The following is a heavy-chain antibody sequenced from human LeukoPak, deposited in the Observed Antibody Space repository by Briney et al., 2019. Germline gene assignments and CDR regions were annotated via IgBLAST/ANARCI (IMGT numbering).Heavy chain of an antibody. CDR2: IYYSGST. J-gene: IGHJ4*02. CDR3: ARQKKTPGIAAAGPLYFDY. Sequence: SETLSLTCTVSDGSITSDGYFCSWIRQPPGKGLEWIGYIYYSGSTYYNPSLKSRVTISVDTSKNQFSLKLSSVTAADTAVYYCARQKKTPGIAAAGPLYFDYWGQGTLVTVSS. D-gene: IGHD6-25*01. CDR1: DGSITSDGYF. V-gene: IGHV4-30-4*01.